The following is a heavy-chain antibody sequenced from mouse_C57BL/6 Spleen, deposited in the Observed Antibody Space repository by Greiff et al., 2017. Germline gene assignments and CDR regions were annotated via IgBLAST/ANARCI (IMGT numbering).Heavy chain of an antibody. V-gene: IGHV1-52*01. Sequence: QVQLQQPGAELVRPGSSVKLSCKASGYTFTSYWMHWVKQRPIQGLEWIGNIDPSDIETHYNQKFKDKATLTVDKSSSTAYMQLSSLTSEDSAVYYCARGYGSSLWYFDVWGTGTTVTVSS. CDR1: GYTFTSYW. J-gene: IGHJ1*03. CDR2: IDPSDIET. D-gene: IGHD1-1*01. CDR3: ARGYGSSLWYFDV.